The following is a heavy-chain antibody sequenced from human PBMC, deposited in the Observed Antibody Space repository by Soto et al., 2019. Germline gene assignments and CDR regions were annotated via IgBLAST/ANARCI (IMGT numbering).Heavy chain of an antibody. J-gene: IGHJ4*02. CDR1: GGTFSSYT. D-gene: IGHD3-22*01. CDR3: ARALGSYYDIGAY. CDR2: IIPILGIA. Sequence: QVQLVQSGAEVKKPGSSVKVSCKASGGTFSSYTISWVRQAPGQGLEWMGRIIPILGIANYAQKFQGRVTITADKSTITAYMELSSLRSEDTAVYYCARALGSYYDIGAYWGQGTLVTVSS. V-gene: IGHV1-69*02.